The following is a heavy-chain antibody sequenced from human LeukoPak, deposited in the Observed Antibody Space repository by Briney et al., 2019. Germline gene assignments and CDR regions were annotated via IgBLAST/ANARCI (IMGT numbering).Heavy chain of an antibody. CDR3: ASGLVVVAQYYYYYYMGV. V-gene: IGHV1-69*13. D-gene: IGHD2-15*01. J-gene: IGHJ6*03. CDR2: IIPIFGTA. Sequence: ASVTVSSTASGGTFSSYAISWVRQAPGQGLEWMGGIIPIFGTANYAQKFQGRVTITADESTSTAYMELSSLRSEDTAVYYCASGLVVVAQYYYYYYMGVWGKGTTVTISS. CDR1: GGTFSSYA.